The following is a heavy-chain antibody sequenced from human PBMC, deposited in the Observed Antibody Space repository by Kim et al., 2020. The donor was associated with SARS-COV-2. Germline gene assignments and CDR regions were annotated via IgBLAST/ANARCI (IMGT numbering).Heavy chain of an antibody. J-gene: IGHJ4*02. CDR1: GYTLTDYG. CDR2: ISGSGVST. CDR3: ARDGPKLRNFAGRGSFDD. D-gene: IGHD3-9*01. Sequence: GGSLRLSCAASGYTLTDYGMSWVRQAAGKGLEWVSGISGSGVSTYHADSVKGRFIISRDNSKSTLDLQMNSLRVEDTAVYYCARDGPKLRNFAGRGSFDDWGRGSLDTVSS. V-gene: IGHV3-23*01.